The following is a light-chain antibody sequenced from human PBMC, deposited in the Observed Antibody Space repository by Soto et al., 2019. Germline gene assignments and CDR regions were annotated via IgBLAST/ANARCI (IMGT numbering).Light chain of an antibody. Sequence: DIQMTQSPSTLSASAGDRVTITCRARQNINRWLAWYQQRPGKAPNLLIHKASTLEVGVPSRFSGSASGTEFTLTISSLQPDDFAVYFCLQYNVYPLSFGGGTKVEIK. J-gene: IGKJ4*01. CDR1: QNINRW. CDR3: LQYNVYPLS. CDR2: KAS. V-gene: IGKV1-5*03.